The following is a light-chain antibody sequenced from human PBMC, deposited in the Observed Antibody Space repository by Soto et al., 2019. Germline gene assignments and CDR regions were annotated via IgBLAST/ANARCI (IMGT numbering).Light chain of an antibody. Sequence: QSALTQPPSVSGSPGQSVAISCTGSSSDVGSNNRVSWYHQPPVTAPKLIIYDVTNRPSGVPDRFSGSKSGNTASLTISGLQAEDEADYYCSSYTTSNPYVFGTGTKVTVL. V-gene: IGLV2-18*02. CDR2: DVT. J-gene: IGLJ1*01. CDR1: SSDVGSNNR. CDR3: SSYTTSNPYV.